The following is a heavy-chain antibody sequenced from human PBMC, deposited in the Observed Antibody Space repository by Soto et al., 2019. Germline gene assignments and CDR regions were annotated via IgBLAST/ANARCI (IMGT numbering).Heavy chain of an antibody. CDR2: IYYSGST. CDR3: TSGRCDIAEAGTYYFYYMDV. CDR1: GGSIRSYY. D-gene: IGHD6-13*01. V-gene: IGHV4-59*01. J-gene: IGHJ6*03. Sequence: SETLSLTCTVSGGSIRSYYWSWIRQPPGKGLEWIGYIYYSGSTNYNPSLKSRVTLSVDTSKNQFSLKLSSVNDADTVVYYCTSGRCDIAEAGTYYFYYMDVWGKGTTVTVSS.